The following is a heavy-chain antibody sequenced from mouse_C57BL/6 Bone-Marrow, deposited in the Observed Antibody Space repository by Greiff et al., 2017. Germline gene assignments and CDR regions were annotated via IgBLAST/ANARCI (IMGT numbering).Heavy chain of an antibody. CDR2: MHPNGGSP. J-gene: IGHJ4*01. V-gene: IGHV1-64*01. D-gene: IGHD2-2*01. CDR3: ARSYGDDDYTRDY. Sequence: QVQLQQSGAELVKPGASVKLSCKASGYTFTNYWMHWVKQRPGQGLEWIGMMHPNGGSPDYNEKFKSEATLSVDKSSRPAYMELSSLTSEDSAVYYSARSYGDDDYTRDYGGQGTSVTVSS. CDR1: GYTFTNYW.